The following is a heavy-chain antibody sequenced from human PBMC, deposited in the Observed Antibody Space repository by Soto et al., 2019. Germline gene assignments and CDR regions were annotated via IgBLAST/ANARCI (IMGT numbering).Heavy chain of an antibody. Sequence: QVQLQESGPGLVKPSETLSLTCTVSGGSISRYYWNWIRQPPGKGLEWIGYIYYSGSTTYNPSLKRRVTISVATSKTQFSLKLSSVTAADTAVYYCARDPGSGSYYGWFDPWGQGTLVTVSS. CDR2: IYYSGST. V-gene: IGHV4-59*01. J-gene: IGHJ5*02. CDR1: GGSISRYY. D-gene: IGHD3-10*01. CDR3: ARDPGSGSYYGWFDP.